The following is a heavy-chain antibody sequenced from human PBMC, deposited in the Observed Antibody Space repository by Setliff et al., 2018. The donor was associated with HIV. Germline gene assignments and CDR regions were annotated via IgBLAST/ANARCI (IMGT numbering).Heavy chain of an antibody. CDR2: VFYTGFA. V-gene: IGHV4-59*12. D-gene: IGHD3-10*01. CDR1: GDSIRGYY. CDR3: ARSRVRGVIIKGY. Sequence: PSETLSLTCTVSGDSIRGYYWSWIRQPPGKGLEWMGYVFYTGFAAYNPSLKSRLTISVDTSKNQFSLKLSSVTAADTAIYYCARSRVRGVIIKGYWGQGTPVTVSS. J-gene: IGHJ4*02.